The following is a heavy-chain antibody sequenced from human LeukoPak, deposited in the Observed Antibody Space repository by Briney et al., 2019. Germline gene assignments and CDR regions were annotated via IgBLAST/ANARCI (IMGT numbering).Heavy chain of an antibody. D-gene: IGHD1-26*01. CDR2: INWNGGST. Sequence: GGSLRLSCAASGFTFDDYGMSWVRQAPGKGLEWVSGINWNGGSTGYADSVKGRFTISRDNAKNSLYLQMNSLRAEDTALYYWARAGSIVGATLDFDDWGQGTLVTVSS. V-gene: IGHV3-20*04. CDR1: GFTFDDYG. J-gene: IGHJ4*02. CDR3: ARAGSIVGATLDFDD.